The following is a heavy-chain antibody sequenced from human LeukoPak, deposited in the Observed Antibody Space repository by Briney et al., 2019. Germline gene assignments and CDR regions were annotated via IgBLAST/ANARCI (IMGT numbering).Heavy chain of an antibody. CDR1: GYTLTSYY. V-gene: IGHV1-46*01. D-gene: IGHD3-22*01. Sequence: ASVKVSCKASGYTLTSYYMHWVRQAPGQGHEWMGIINPSGGSTSYAQKFQGRVTMTRDTSTSTVYMELSSLRSEDTAVYYCARGRPVITMIVVASFDYWGQGTVVTVSS. CDR2: INPSGGST. CDR3: ARGRPVITMIVVASFDY. J-gene: IGHJ4*02.